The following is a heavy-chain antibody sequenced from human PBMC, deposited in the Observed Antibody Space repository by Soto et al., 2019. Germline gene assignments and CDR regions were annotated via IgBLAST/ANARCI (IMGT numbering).Heavy chain of an antibody. J-gene: IGHJ4*02. CDR1: GFSLSSYS. V-gene: IGHV3-48*02. Sequence: GSLSLSCAASGFSLSSYSMNWVRQAPGKGLEWVSYISSSSSTIYYADSVKGRFTISRDNAKNSLYLQMNSLRDEDTAVYYWARDGVGATRRRDYWGQGTLVTVSS. D-gene: IGHD1-26*01. CDR3: ARDGVGATRRRDY. CDR2: ISSSSSTI.